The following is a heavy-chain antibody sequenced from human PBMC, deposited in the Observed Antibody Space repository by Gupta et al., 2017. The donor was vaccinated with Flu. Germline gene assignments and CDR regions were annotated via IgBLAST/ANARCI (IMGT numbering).Heavy chain of an antibody. CDR3: ARGSSSWDKTRFDY. V-gene: IGHV4-59*01. Sequence: QVQLQESGPGLVKPSETLSLTCTVSGGSISSYYWSWIRQPPGKGLEWIGYIYYSGSTNYNPSLKSRVTISVDTSKNQFSLKLSSVTAADTAVYYCARGSSSWDKTRFDYWGQGTLVTVSS. D-gene: IGHD6-13*01. J-gene: IGHJ4*02. CDR1: GGSISSYY. CDR2: IYYSGST.